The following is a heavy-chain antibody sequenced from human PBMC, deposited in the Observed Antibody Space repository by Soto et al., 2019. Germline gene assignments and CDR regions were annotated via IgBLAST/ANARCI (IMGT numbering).Heavy chain of an antibody. CDR2: ISNYNGDT. Sequence: ASVKVSCKASGYTFTRYSINWVRQAPGQGLEWVGWISNYNGDTKYAEKFQGRVTLTTDTSTTTTYMDLRSLTSDDTAVYFCARGDSTGSPTGWFDPWGQGTLVTVSS. CDR1: GYTFTRYS. CDR3: ARGDSTGSPTGWFDP. J-gene: IGHJ5*02. D-gene: IGHD6-19*01. V-gene: IGHV1-18*04.